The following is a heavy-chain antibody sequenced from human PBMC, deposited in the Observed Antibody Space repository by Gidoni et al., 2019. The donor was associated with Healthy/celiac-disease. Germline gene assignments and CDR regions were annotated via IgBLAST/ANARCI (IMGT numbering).Heavy chain of an antibody. Sequence: QVQLVESGGGVVQPGRSLRLSCAASGFTFSSYAMHWVRQAPGKGLEWVAVISYDGSNKYYADSVKGRFTISRDNSKNTLYLQMNSLRAEDTAVYYCARGGSGYDGVGDAFDIWGQGTMVTVSS. V-gene: IGHV3-30-3*01. CDR1: GFTFSSYA. J-gene: IGHJ3*02. CDR2: ISYDGSNK. CDR3: ARGGSGYDGVGDAFDI. D-gene: IGHD5-12*01.